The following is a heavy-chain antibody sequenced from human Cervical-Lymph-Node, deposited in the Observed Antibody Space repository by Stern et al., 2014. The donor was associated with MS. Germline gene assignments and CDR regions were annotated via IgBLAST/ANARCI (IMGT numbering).Heavy chain of an antibody. CDR3: ARWEVAADY. CDR1: GFSFTGYW. CDR2: ICPGDSDT. D-gene: IGHD6-19*01. V-gene: IGHV5-51*03. J-gene: IGHJ4*02. Sequence: VQLVQSGAEVKKPGESLKISCKGSGFSFTGYWIGWVRQMPGKGLEWMGMICPGDSDTRYSPSFQGQVTMSVDKSISTAYLQWISLKASDTAMYYCARWEVAADYWGRGTPVTVSS.